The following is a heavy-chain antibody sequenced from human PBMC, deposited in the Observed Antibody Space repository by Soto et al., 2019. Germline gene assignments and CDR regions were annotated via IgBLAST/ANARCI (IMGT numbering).Heavy chain of an antibody. D-gene: IGHD3-22*01. CDR2: IYYSGST. CDR3: ARDKHSSGFYVFEY. Sequence: SETLSLTCTVSGGSTSSYYWSWIRQPPGKGLEWIGYIYYSGSTNYNPSLKSRVTISLDTSKNQFSLKLSSVTAADTAVYYCARDKHSSGFYVFEYWGQGTLVTVSS. V-gene: IGHV4-59*01. CDR1: GGSTSSYY. J-gene: IGHJ4*02.